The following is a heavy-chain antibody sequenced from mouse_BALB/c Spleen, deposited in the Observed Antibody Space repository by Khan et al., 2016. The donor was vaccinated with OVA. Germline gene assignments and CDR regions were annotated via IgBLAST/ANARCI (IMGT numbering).Heavy chain of an antibody. J-gene: IGHJ3*01. CDR3: IRSGYGSFAY. V-gene: IGHV1S81*02. D-gene: IGHD2-2*01. Sequence: QVRLQQSGAELVKPGASVKLSRKASGYTFTSYYMYWVKQRPGQGLEWIGEINPSNGGTNFNEKFKSKATLTVDKSSSTAYMRLSSLTSEDSAVYYCIRSGYGSFAYWGQGTLVTVSA. CDR2: INPSNGGT. CDR1: GYTFTSYY.